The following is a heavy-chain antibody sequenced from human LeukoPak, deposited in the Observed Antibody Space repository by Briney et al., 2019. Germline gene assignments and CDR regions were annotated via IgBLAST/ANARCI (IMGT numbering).Heavy chain of an antibody. J-gene: IGHJ6*03. CDR2: IDPNSGGT. V-gene: IGHV1-2*02. CDR3: ARGPLYYYYMDV. Sequence: ASVKVSCKASGYTFTGYYMHWVRQAPGQGLEWMGWIDPNSGGTNYTQKFQGRVTMTRDTSISTAYMELSRLRSNDTAVYYCARGPLYYYYMDVWGKGTTVTISS. CDR1: GYTFTGYY.